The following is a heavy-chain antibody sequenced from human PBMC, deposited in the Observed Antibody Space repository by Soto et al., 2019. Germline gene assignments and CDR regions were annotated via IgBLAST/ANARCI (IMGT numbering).Heavy chain of an antibody. CDR2: VSGSGDST. V-gene: IGHV3-23*01. Sequence: EVQLLESGGGLAQPGGSLRLSCAASAFTFSSYAMSWVRQAPGKGLEWVSAVSGSGDSTYYADSVQGRFTISRDNSKNTLYLRVNSLRAEDTAVYYCARGRASDCPGCTQDYWGQGTLVTVSS. CDR1: AFTFSSYA. CDR3: ARGRASDCPGCTQDY. J-gene: IGHJ4*02. D-gene: IGHD2-21*02.